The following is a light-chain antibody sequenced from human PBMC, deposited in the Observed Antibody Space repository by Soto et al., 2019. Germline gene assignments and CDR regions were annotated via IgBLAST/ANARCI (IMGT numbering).Light chain of an antibody. J-gene: IGKJ1*01. CDR1: QSISRY. CDR2: GAS. V-gene: IGKV3-15*01. Sequence: IVLTQSPGTLSLSPGERTTLSCRASQSISRYLAWYQQKPGQAPRLLIYGASIRATGIPGRFSGSGSGTEFTLTISSLQSEDFAVYYCQQYNNWWTFGQGTKVDI. CDR3: QQYNNWWT.